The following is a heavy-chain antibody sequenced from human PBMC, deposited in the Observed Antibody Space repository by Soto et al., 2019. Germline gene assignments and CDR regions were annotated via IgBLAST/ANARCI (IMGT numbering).Heavy chain of an antibody. CDR1: GVTFSSYA. J-gene: IGHJ5*02. CDR2: ISGSGGST. D-gene: IGHD3-10*01. Sequence: GGSLRLSCAASGVTFSSYAMSWVRQAPGKGLEWVSAISGSGGSTYYADSVKGRFTISRDNSKNTLYLQMNSLRAEDTAVYYCAKKYGSGPIDNWFDPWGQGTLVTVSS. CDR3: AKKYGSGPIDNWFDP. V-gene: IGHV3-23*01.